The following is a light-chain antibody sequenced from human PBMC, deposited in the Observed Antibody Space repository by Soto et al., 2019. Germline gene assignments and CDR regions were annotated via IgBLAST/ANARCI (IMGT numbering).Light chain of an antibody. CDR2: GAS. Sequence: DIQMTQSPASVSASVGDRVTLTCRASQGISSWLAWYQKKPGKAPKLLIYGASSLQSGVPSRFSGSGSGTDFTITISSLQPEDFATYYCQQANSYPLTFGGGTKVEIE. V-gene: IGKV1-12*01. CDR1: QGISSW. J-gene: IGKJ4*01. CDR3: QQANSYPLT.